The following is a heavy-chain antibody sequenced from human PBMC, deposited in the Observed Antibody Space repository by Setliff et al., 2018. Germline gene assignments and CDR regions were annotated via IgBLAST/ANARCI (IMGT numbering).Heavy chain of an antibody. CDR3: ARGIWANWGGAFDI. J-gene: IGHJ3*02. CDR2: INLHGGGT. D-gene: IGHD3-16*01. Sequence: GASVKVSCKASGYPFIGYFMHWVRQAPGQGLEWMGWINLHGGGTNYAQNFQGRVTMTMDTSISTAYMELSGLRSDDTALYYCARGIWANWGGAFDIWGQGTMVTVSS. CDR1: GYPFIGYF. V-gene: IGHV1-2*02.